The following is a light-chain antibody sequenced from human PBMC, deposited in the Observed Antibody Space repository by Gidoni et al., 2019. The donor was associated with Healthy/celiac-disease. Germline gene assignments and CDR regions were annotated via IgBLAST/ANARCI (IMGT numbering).Light chain of an antibody. J-gene: IGLJ2*01. Sequence: SSELTQDPAVSEALGQTVRITCPGDSLRSYYASWYQQKPGQAPVLVIYGKNNRPSGIPDRFSGSSSGNTASLTITGAQAEDEADYYCNSRDSSGNHLGVFGGGTKLTVL. CDR1: SLRSYY. CDR2: GKN. V-gene: IGLV3-19*01. CDR3: NSRDSSGNHLGV.